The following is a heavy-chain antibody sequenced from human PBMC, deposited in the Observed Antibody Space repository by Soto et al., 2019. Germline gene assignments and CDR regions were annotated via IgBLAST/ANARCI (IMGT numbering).Heavy chain of an antibody. D-gene: IGHD6-19*01. CDR2: ISGSGGST. V-gene: IGHV3-23*01. CDR1: GFTFSSYA. J-gene: IGHJ4*02. CDR3: AKDGIAVAGYVYYFDY. Sequence: PGGSLRLSCAASGFTFSSYAMSWVRQAPGKGREWVSAISGSGGSTYYADSVKGRFTISRDNSKNTLYLQMNSLRAEDTAVYYCAKDGIAVAGYVYYFDYWGQGTLVTVSS.